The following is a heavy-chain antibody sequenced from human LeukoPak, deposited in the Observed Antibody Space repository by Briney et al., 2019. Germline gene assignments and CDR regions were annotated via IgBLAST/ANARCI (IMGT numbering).Heavy chain of an antibody. CDR3: ARGKYGSPSNLVFDY. V-gene: IGHV4-59*12. J-gene: IGHJ4*02. CDR2: IYYSGSA. Sequence: SETLSLTCTVSGGSISSYYWSWIRQPPGKGLEWIGYIYYSGSANYNPSLKSRVTISVDTSKNQFSLKLSSVTAADTAVYYCARGKYGSPSNLVFDYWGQGTLVTVSS. CDR1: GGSISSYY. D-gene: IGHD6-6*01.